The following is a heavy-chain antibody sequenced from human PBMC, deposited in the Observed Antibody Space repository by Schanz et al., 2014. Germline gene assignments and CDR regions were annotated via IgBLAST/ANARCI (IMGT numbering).Heavy chain of an antibody. V-gene: IGHV3-48*01. CDR1: GFGFSSYS. Sequence: EVQLVESGGGLIQPGGSLRLSCAASGFGFSSYSMNWVRQAPGKGLEWVSYISGSSRTIYYADSMKGRFTVSRDNAENALDLQMSSLRAEDTGLYFCARGGSGSHCRLDYCGQGTLITVSS. D-gene: IGHD1-26*01. CDR2: ISGSSRTI. CDR3: ARGGSGSHCRLDY. J-gene: IGHJ4*02.